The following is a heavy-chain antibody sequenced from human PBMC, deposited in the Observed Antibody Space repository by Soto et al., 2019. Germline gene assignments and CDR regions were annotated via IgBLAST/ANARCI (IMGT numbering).Heavy chain of an antibody. D-gene: IGHD6-19*01. CDR1: GYSISTGFN. CDR3: ARDWGIGFYHVDS. Sequence: SETLSLTCAVSGYSISTGFNWGWIRRPPGKGLEWSGSVYHGGGTYSGPSLKSRVSISVDESKIQISLVLSYVTAADTAFYYCARDWGIGFYHVDSWGQGTRAT. CDR2: VYHGGGT. J-gene: IGHJ4*02. V-gene: IGHV4-38-2*02.